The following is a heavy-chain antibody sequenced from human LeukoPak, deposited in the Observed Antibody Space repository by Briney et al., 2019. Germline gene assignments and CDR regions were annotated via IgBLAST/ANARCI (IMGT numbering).Heavy chain of an antibody. D-gene: IGHD2-2*01. CDR2: IRSKTYGGTT. Sequence: GGSLRLSCTASGFTFADYLMSWFRQAPGKGLEWVGFIRSKTYGGTTEYAASVKGRFTILRDDSKRIAYLQMNSLETEDTAVYYCAKPATSILIYFDSWGQGILVTVSS. CDR1: GFTFADYL. V-gene: IGHV3-49*03. CDR3: AKPATSILIYFDS. J-gene: IGHJ4*02.